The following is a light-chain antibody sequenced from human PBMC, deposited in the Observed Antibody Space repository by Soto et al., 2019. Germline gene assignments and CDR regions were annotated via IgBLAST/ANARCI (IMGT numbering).Light chain of an antibody. Sequence: QSVLTQPASVSGSPGQSITISCTGTSSDVGGYNYVSWYQQHPGKAPKLMIYEVRNRPSGGSNRFSGSKSGNTASLTISGLHAEDEADYYCSSYTSSSTRVFGTGTKGTVL. CDR2: EVR. CDR1: SSDVGGYNY. V-gene: IGLV2-14*01. CDR3: SSYTSSSTRV. J-gene: IGLJ1*01.